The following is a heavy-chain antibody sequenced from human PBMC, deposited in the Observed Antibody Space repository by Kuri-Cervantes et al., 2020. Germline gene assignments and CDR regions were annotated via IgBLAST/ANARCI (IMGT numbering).Heavy chain of an antibody. CDR3: AKDSHAARDS. D-gene: IGHD6-6*01. CDR2: IKEDGREK. V-gene: IGHV3-7*03. Sequence: GESLNISCAASGFTFSSYEMNWVRQAPGRGLEWVANIKEDGREKQYADSVKGRFTISRDNAKNSLSLQMDSLRAEDTALYYCAKDSHAARDSWGQGTLVTVSS. J-gene: IGHJ4*02. CDR1: GFTFSSYE.